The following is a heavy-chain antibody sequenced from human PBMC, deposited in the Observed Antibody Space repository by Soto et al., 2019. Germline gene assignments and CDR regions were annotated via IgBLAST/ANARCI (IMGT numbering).Heavy chain of an antibody. CDR1: GDTFTDYY. D-gene: IGHD2-21*02. J-gene: IGHJ4*02. CDR3: ARGGHVVVVTAALDY. V-gene: IGHV1-46*01. Sequence: QVQLVQSGAEVKKPGASVKVSCKASGDTFTDYYIHWVRQAPGQGLEWVGTVNPSGGHTTYAQHFLGRMNMTRDTSTSTLCMELTSLTSEDTAVYYCARGGHVVVVTAALDYWGQGTLVTVSS. CDR2: VNPSGGHT.